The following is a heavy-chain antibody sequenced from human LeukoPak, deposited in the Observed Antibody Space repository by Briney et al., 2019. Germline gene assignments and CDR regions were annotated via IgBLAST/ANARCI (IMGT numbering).Heavy chain of an antibody. CDR3: AKYVASGSYFDY. D-gene: IGHD1-26*01. CDR1: GFTFSSYA. CDR2: ISGSGGST. J-gene: IGHJ4*02. Sequence: GGSLRLSCAASGFTFSSYATSWVRQAPGKGLEWVSAISGSGGSTYYADSVKGRFTISRDNSKNTLYLQMNSLRAEDTAVYYCAKYVASGSYFDYWGQGTLVTVSS. V-gene: IGHV3-23*01.